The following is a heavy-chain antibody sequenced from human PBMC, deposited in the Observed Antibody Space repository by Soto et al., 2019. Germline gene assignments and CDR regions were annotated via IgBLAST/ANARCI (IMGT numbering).Heavy chain of an antibody. CDR1: GFTFTSSA. CDR3: ARGYDSSGYYYGMGMDV. Sequence: PSVKVSCKASGFTFTSSAVQWVRQARGQRLEWIGWIVVGSGNTNYAQKFQGRVTMTRDTSTSTVYMELSSLRSEDTAVYYCARGYDSSGYYYGMGMDVWGQGTTVTVSS. CDR2: IVVGSGNT. J-gene: IGHJ6*02. V-gene: IGHV1-58*01. D-gene: IGHD3-22*01.